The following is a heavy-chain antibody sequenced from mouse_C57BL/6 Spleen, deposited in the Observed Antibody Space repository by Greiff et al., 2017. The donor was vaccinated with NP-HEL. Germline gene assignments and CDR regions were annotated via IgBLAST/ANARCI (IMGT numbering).Heavy chain of an antibody. CDR2: IDPSDSYT. Sequence: VQLQQSGAELVRPGTSVKLSCKASGYTFTSYWMHWVKQRPGQGLEWIGVIDPSDSYTNYNQKFKGKATLTVDTSSSTAYMQLSSLTSEDSAVYYCARERRNLLLGFAYWGQGTLVTVSA. CDR1: GYTFTSYW. CDR3: ARERRNLLLGFAY. J-gene: IGHJ3*01. V-gene: IGHV1-59*01. D-gene: IGHD1-1*01.